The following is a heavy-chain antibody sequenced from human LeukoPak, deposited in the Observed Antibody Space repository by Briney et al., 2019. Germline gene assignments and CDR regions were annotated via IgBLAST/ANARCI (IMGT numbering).Heavy chain of an antibody. J-gene: IGHJ4*02. CDR1: GFTFSSYG. CDR2: ISYDGSNK. V-gene: IGHV3-30*03. D-gene: IGHD1-26*01. CDR3: AGPVGARND. Sequence: GGSLRLSCAASGFTFSSYGMSWVRQAPGKGLEWVAVISYDGSNKYYADSVKGRFTISRDNSKNTLYLQMNSLRAEDTAVYYCAGPVGARNDWGQGTLVTVSS.